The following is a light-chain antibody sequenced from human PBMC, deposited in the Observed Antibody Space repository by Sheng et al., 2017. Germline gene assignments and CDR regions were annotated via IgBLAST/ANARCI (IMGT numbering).Light chain of an antibody. Sequence: QLVLTQSPSASASLGASVKLTCTLSSGHTNYGIVWHQQHPEKGLRXLMKINGDGSHTKGPGSPSIASQAPALGRERHLTISSLQSEDEADYHCQTWDTGIPRVFGGGTKLTVL. CDR1: SGHTNYG. CDR2: INGDGSH. V-gene: IGLV4-69*01. J-gene: IGLJ3*02. CDR3: QTWDTGIPRV.